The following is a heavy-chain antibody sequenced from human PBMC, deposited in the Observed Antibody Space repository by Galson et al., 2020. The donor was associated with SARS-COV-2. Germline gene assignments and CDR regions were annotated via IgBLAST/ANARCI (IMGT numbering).Heavy chain of an antibody. D-gene: IGHD1-26*01. Sequence: SLKISCAASGFTFDDYAMHWVRQAPGKGLEWVSGISWNSGSIGYADSVKGRFTISRDNAKNSLYLQMNSLRAEDTALYYCAKARSIWEYYFDYWGQGTLVTVSS. J-gene: IGHJ4*02. CDR1: GFTFDDYA. CDR2: ISWNSGSI. CDR3: AKARSIWEYYFDY. V-gene: IGHV3-9*01.